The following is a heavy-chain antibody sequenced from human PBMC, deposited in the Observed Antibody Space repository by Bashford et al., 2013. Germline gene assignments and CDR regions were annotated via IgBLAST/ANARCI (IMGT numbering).Heavy chain of an antibody. V-gene: IGHV1-3*01. CDR2: INAATGYT. D-gene: IGHD3-3*02. J-gene: IGHJ4*02. CDR3: ARVRISHSQGPHVFDF. CDR1: GYILSTYT. Sequence: ASVKVSCKASGYILSTYTMHWVRQAPGQPLQWMGWINAATGYTQYSQVFQGRATFTRDTSANTAYMELNSLTSVDTAVYYCARVRISHSQGPHVFDFWGQGTLVTVSS.